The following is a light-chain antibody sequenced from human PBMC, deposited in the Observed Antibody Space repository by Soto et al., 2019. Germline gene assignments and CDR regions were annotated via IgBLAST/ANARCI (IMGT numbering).Light chain of an antibody. J-gene: IGKJ2*01. CDR3: QQYNNWPT. Sequence: IVMTQSPATLSVSPGERATLSCRASQSVSSNLAWYQQKPGQAPRLLIYGASTRATGIPARFSGSGSGTEFTLTISSLQSEDFAVYYCQQYNNWPTCGQGTKMEIK. V-gene: IGKV3D-15*01. CDR1: QSVSSN. CDR2: GAS.